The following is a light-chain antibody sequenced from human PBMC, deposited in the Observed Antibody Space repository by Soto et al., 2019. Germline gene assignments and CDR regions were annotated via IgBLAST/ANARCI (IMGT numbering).Light chain of an antibody. CDR1: QGISSH. V-gene: IGKV1-8*01. CDR3: QQYFIYSLT. J-gene: IGKJ4*01. CDR2: TAS. Sequence: AIRMTQSPSSFSASTGDRVTITCRASQGISSHLAWYQAKPGKAPRLLIYTASSLESGVPSRFSGSGSGTDFTLTISSLQFEDFEVYYGQQYFIYSLTFGGGTKVEIK.